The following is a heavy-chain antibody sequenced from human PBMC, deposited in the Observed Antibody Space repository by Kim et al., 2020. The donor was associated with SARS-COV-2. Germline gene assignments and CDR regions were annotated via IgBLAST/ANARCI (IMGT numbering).Heavy chain of an antibody. CDR2: MNPNSGNT. CDR3: ARGVGGYYYPPVYNWFDP. Sequence: ASVKVSCKASGYTFTSYDINWVRQATGQGLEWMGWMNPNSGNTGYAQKFQGRVTMTRNTSISTAYMELSSLRSEDTAVYYCARGVGGYYYPPVYNWFDPWGQGRLVTVSS. CDR1: GYTFTSYD. D-gene: IGHD3-22*01. J-gene: IGHJ5*02. V-gene: IGHV1-8*01.